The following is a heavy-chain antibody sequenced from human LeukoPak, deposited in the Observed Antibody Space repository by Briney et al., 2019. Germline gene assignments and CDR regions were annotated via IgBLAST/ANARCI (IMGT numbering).Heavy chain of an antibody. V-gene: IGHV1-46*01. CDR1: GYNCTSYY. D-gene: IGHD4-17*01. J-gene: IGHJ4*02. Sequence: ASVKVSCRASGYNCTSYYMLWVRHALGQGLEWMGIINPSGGSTSYAQQSLGRDTMTRDTSASTVYMELSSLRSEDTAVYYCASSRARSEYGGYVFDYWGQGTLVTVSS. CDR3: ASSRARSEYGGYVFDY. CDR2: INPSGGST.